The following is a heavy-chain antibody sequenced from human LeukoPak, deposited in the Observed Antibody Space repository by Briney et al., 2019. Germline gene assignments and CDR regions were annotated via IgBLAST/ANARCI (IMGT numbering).Heavy chain of an antibody. Sequence: ASVKVSCKASGGTFSSYAISWVRQAPGQGLEWMGGIIPIFGTANYAQKFQGRVTITADESTSTAYMELSSLRSEDTAVYYCARAVPTRGYSYGWIDYWGQGTLVTVSP. D-gene: IGHD5-18*01. CDR1: GGTFSSYA. CDR2: IIPIFGTA. J-gene: IGHJ4*02. CDR3: ARAVPTRGYSYGWIDY. V-gene: IGHV1-69*01.